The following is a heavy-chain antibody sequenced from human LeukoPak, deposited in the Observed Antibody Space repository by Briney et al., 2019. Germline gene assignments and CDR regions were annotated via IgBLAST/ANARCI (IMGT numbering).Heavy chain of an antibody. Sequence: GGSVTLLCAASEFPNSSNFESWVRQAPGKGLEWVSTIYSGGGTYYADSLKDRFTISRDNSKNTLYVQMSSLRPEDTAVYYCVKDGYDYVLGLLSYFVYWGARTGVSVSS. CDR1: EFPNSSNF. J-gene: IGHJ4*02. CDR3: VKDGYDYVLGLLSYFVY. CDR2: IYSGGGT. D-gene: IGHD3-16*01. V-gene: IGHV3-53*05.